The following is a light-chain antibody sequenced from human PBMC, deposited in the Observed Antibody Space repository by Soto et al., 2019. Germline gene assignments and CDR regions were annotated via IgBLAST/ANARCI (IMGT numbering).Light chain of an antibody. CDR3: QQLTDWPPQWT. CDR1: QSISSY. Sequence: EVVLTQSPDTLSLPPGERATLSCRASQSISSYLAWYQQKPGQAPRLLIYDASSRAPGIPARFSGSGSGTDFSLTISRLEPEDFAVYYCQQLTDWPPQWTFGQGTKVEIK. CDR2: DAS. J-gene: IGKJ1*01. V-gene: IGKV3-11*01.